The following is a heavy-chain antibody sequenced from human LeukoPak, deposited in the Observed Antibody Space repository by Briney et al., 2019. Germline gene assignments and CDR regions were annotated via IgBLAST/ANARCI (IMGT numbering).Heavy chain of an antibody. V-gene: IGHV4-39*07. J-gene: IGHJ4*02. Sequence: PSETLSLTCTVSGGSISSSSYYWGWIRQPPGKGLEWIGEINHSGSTNYNPSLKSRVTISVDTSKNQFSLKLSSVTAADTAVYYCARPGRYGSGSYGGKRYYFDYWGQGTLVTVSS. CDR2: INHSGST. CDR1: GGSISSSSYY. CDR3: ARPGRYGSGSYGGKRYYFDY. D-gene: IGHD3-10*01.